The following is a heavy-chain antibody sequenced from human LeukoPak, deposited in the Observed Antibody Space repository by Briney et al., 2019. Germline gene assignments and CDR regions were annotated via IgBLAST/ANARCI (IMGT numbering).Heavy chain of an antibody. V-gene: IGHV1-18*01. CDR1: GYTFTSHG. D-gene: IGHD5-18*01. J-gene: IGHJ4*02. Sequence: ASVKVSCKASGYTFTSHGISWVRQAPGQGLEWMGWISTYNGSTNYAQKFQGRVTMTTDTSTTTAYMELRSLRSDDTAVYYCARGQGASWDTAMVTDHWGQGTLVTVSS. CDR3: ARGQGASWDTAMVTDH. CDR2: ISTYNGST.